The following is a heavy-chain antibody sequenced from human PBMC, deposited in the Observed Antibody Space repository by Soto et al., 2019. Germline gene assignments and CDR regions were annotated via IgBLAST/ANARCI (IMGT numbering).Heavy chain of an antibody. CDR1: GFTFSSYA. D-gene: IGHD3-16*01. Sequence: PGGSLRLSCAASGFTFSSYAMHWVRQAPGKGLEWVAVISYDGSNKYYADSVKGRFTISRDNSKNTLYLQMNSLRAEDTAVYYCAREALLGDWFDPWGQGTLVTVSS. J-gene: IGHJ5*02. CDR2: ISYDGSNK. V-gene: IGHV3-30-3*01. CDR3: AREALLGDWFDP.